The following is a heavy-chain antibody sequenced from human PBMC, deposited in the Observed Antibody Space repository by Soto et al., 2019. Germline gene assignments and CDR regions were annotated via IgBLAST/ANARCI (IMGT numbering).Heavy chain of an antibody. J-gene: IGHJ6*02. CDR2: INHSGST. V-gene: IGHV4-34*01. D-gene: IGHD1-20*01. CDR3: AITGNRDWPLYYYGMDV. Sequence: PXETLSLPCAVYGGSFSGYYWSWIRQPPGKGLEWIGEINHSGSTNYNPSLKSRVTISVDTSKNQFSLKLSSVTAADTAVYYCAITGNRDWPLYYYGMDVWGQGTTVTVSS. CDR1: GGSFSGYY.